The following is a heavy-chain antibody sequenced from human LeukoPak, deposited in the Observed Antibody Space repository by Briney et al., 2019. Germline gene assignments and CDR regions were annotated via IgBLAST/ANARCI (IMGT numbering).Heavy chain of an antibody. Sequence: PGGSLRLSCAASGFTFSSYAMSWVRQAPGKGLEWVSVISGSGGSTYYADSVKGRFTISRDNSKNTLYLQMNSLRAEDTAVYYCAKDTRLGLIVVVPASFDYWGQGTLVTVSS. CDR2: ISGSGGST. CDR1: GFTFSSYA. D-gene: IGHD2-2*01. V-gene: IGHV3-23*01. CDR3: AKDTRLGLIVVVPASFDY. J-gene: IGHJ4*02.